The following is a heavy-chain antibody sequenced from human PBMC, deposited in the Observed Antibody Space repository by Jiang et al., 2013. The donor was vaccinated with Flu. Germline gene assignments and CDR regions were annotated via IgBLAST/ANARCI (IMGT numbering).Heavy chain of an antibody. CDR2: IDPSDSYT. J-gene: IGHJ2*01. V-gene: IGHV5-10-1*01. D-gene: IGHD3-22*01. CDR3: ARQTEDDSSGYYNWYFDL. CDR1: GYSFTSYW. Sequence: GAEVKKPGESLRISCKGSGYSFTSYWISWVRQMPGKGLEWMGRIDPSDSYTNYSPSFQGHVTISADKSISTAYLQWSSLKASDTAMYYCARQTEDDSSGYYNWYFDLWGRGTLVTVSS.